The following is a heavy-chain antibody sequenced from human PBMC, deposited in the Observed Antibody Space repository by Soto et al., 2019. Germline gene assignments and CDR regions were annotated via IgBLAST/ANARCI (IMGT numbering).Heavy chain of an antibody. J-gene: IGHJ6*02. CDR3: ARGYGNYYYYYGMDV. V-gene: IGHV1-8*01. CDR2: MNPNNGNT. Sequence: GASVKVSCKASGYTFTSYDINWVRQATGQGLGWMGWMNPNNGNTGYAQKFQGRVTMTRNTSISTAYMELSRLRSEDTAVYYCARGYGNYYYYYGMDVWGQGTTVTVSS. CDR1: GYTFTSYD. D-gene: IGHD4-4*01.